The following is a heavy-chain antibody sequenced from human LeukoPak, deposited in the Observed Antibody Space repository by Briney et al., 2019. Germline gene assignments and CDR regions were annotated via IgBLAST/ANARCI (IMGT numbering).Heavy chain of an antibody. D-gene: IGHD2-15*01. CDR2: ISSSSDTI. V-gene: IGHV3-48*02. J-gene: IGHJ4*02. CDR3: ARSDGAGGCYLIDY. Sequence: GGSLRLSCVASRFTLSSYLINWVRQAPGKGLEWVSFISSSSDTIYYPDSVKGRFTVSRDNSENLLYLQMNSLRQEDTGVYYCARSDGAGGCYLIDYWGQGTLVTVSS. CDR1: RFTLSSYL.